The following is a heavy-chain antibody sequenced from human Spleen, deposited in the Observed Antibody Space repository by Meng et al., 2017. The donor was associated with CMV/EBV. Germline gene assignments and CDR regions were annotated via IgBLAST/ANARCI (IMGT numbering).Heavy chain of an antibody. Sequence: GGSLRLSCKGSGFTFTNYWIAWVRQMPGKGLEWMGIIYPDDSDTRYSPSFQGQVTISADKSISTAYLQWSSLKASDTAMYYCARAPSSNYDILTGYKYYFDSWGQGTLVTVSS. V-gene: IGHV5-51*01. CDR1: GFTFTNYW. D-gene: IGHD3-9*01. CDR2: IYPDDSDT. J-gene: IGHJ4*02. CDR3: ARAPSSNYDILTGYKYYFDS.